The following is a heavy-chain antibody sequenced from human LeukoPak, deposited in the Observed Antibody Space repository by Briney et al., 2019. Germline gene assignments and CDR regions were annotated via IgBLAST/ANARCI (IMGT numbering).Heavy chain of an antibody. J-gene: IGHJ4*02. Sequence: PSETLSLTCAVYGGSFSGYYWSWIRQPPGKGLEWIGEINHSGSTNYNPSLKSRVTISVDMSKNQFSLKLSSVTAADTAVYYCARGIAAAGPIDYWGQGTLVTVSS. CDR3: ARGIAAAGPIDY. V-gene: IGHV4-34*01. D-gene: IGHD6-13*01. CDR1: GGSFSGYY. CDR2: INHSGST.